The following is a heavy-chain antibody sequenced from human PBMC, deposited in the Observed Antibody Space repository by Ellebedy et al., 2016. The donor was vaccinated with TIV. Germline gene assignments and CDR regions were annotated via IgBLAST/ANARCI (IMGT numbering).Heavy chain of an antibody. V-gene: IGHV4-34*01. CDR1: GGSFSGYY. Sequence: SETLSLXXAVYGGSFSGYYWSWIRQPPGKGLEWIGEVNHSGSTNYNPSLKSRVTVSVDTSKNQFSLKVSSVTAADTAVYYCARGRDYGGNAGYSDYWGQGTLVTVSS. D-gene: IGHD4-23*01. J-gene: IGHJ4*02. CDR2: VNHSGST. CDR3: ARGRDYGGNAGYSDY.